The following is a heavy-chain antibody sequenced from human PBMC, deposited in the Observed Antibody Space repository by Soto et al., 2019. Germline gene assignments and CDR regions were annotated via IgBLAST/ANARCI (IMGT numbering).Heavy chain of an antibody. V-gene: IGHV3-30-3*01. CDR1: GCTFSSYA. CDR2: ISYDGSNK. D-gene: IGHD3-16*01. CDR3: ARGLISYYYGMDV. J-gene: IGHJ6*02. Sequence: PXGPLRLSCAASGCTFSSYAMHWVRQAPGKGLEWVAVISYDGSNKYYADSVKGRFTISRDNSKNTLYLQMNSLRAEDTAVYYCARGLISYYYGMDVWGQGTTVTV.